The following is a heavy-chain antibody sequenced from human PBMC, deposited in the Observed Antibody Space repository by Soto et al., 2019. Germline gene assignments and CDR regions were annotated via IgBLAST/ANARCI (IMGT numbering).Heavy chain of an antibody. J-gene: IGHJ4*02. Sequence: SETLSLTCTVSGGSISSGDYYWSWIRQPPGKGLEWIGYIYYSGSTYYNPSLKSRVTISVDTSKNQFSLKLSSVTAADTAVYYCARAGMYCYDSSAPRSFDYWGQGTLVTVSS. V-gene: IGHV4-30-4*01. CDR3: ARAGMYCYDSSAPRSFDY. D-gene: IGHD3-22*01. CDR2: IYYSGST. CDR1: GGSISSGDYY.